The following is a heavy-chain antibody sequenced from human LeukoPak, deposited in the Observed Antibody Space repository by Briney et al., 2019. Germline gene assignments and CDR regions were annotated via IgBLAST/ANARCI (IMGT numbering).Heavy chain of an antibody. V-gene: IGHV3-15*01. D-gene: IGHD2-2*02. CDR2: IKSKSEHGTT. Sequence: GGSLRLSCAASGFTFSNGWMSWVRQAPGKGLEWVGRIKSKSEHGTTNYAAPVKGRFTISRDGSTNTVYLHMNSLKTEDTAVYFCTSNLYCSTSSCYTLDNWGQGTLVAVSP. J-gene: IGHJ4*02. CDR3: TSNLYCSTSSCYTLDN. CDR1: GFTFSNGW.